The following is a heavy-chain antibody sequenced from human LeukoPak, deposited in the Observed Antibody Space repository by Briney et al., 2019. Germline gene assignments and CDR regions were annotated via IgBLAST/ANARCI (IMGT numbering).Heavy chain of an antibody. D-gene: IGHD6-13*01. V-gene: IGHV3-30*18. CDR2: ISYDGSNK. CDR3: AKTSSSWPFYFDY. J-gene: IGHJ4*02. CDR1: GFTFSSYG. Sequence: HPGGSLRLSCAASGFTFSSYGMHWVRQAPGKGLEWVAVISYDGSNKYYADSVKGRFTISRDNSKNTLYLQMNSLRAEDTAVYYCAKTSSSWPFYFDYWGQGTLVTVSS.